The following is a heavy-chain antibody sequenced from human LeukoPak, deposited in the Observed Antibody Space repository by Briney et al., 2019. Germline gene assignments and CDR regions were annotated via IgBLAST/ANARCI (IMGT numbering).Heavy chain of an antibody. CDR2: ISSSSSYI. V-gene: IGHV3-21*01. J-gene: IGHJ4*02. Sequence: GGSLRLSCAASGFTFSSYSMNWVRQAPGKGLEWVSSISSSSSYIYYADSVKGRFTISRDNAKDSLYLQMNSLRAEDTAVYYCARGEIHSGSYYDYWGQGTLVTVSS. CDR1: GFTFSSYS. D-gene: IGHD1-26*01. CDR3: ARGEIHSGSYYDY.